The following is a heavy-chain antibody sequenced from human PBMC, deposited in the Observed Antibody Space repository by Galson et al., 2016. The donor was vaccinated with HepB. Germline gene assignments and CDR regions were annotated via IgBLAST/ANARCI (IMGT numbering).Heavy chain of an antibody. J-gene: IGHJ3*02. D-gene: IGHD6-13*01. CDR2: IYDGGST. CDR1: GDSVSSGSYY. CDR3: ATSRRYSSSWEGAFNI. V-gene: IGHV4-61*01. Sequence: SETLSLTCTVSGDSVSSGSYYWSWIRQPPGKGLEWIAYIYDGGSTNYNPSLKSRVTISLDTSKNQISLRLNSVTAADTAVYYCATSRRYSSSWEGAFNIWGQGTMVTVSS.